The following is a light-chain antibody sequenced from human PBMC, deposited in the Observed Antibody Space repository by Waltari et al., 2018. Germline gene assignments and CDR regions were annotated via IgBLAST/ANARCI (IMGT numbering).Light chain of an antibody. CDR3: LQGTLWPYT. V-gene: IGKV2-30*02. J-gene: IGKJ2*01. CDR1: QSLAHSNGNTY. Sequence: DSVLTQSPLSLPVTLGQPASISCRSSQSLAHSNGNTYLNWFQPRPGQSPRRLIYEVSKRDSGAPDRFSGSGSGTDFTLKISRVEAEDVGVYYCLQGTLWPYTFGQGTNLEIK. CDR2: EVS.